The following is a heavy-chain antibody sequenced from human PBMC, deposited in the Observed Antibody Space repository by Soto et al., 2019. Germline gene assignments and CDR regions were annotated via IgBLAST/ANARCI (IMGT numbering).Heavy chain of an antibody. CDR2: IYSSGSA. CDR1: GDSVSSGGYY. V-gene: IGHV4-61*08. Sequence: SETLSLSCTVSGDSVSSGGYYWSWIRQPPGKGREWIGYIYSSGSANYNPSLKSRVTISRDTSKNQISLKVASVTAADTAGYYCARGFSSVSMDAWGQGTTVTVSS. D-gene: IGHD6-19*01. CDR3: ARGFSSVSMDA. J-gene: IGHJ6*02.